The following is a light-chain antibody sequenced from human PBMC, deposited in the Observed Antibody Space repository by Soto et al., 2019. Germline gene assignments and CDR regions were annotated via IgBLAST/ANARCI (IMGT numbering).Light chain of an antibody. J-gene: IGLJ2*01. CDR1: NIGSKS. V-gene: IGLV3-21*04. CDR3: QVWDSSSDPNVV. Sequence: SYELTQPPSVSVAPGKTARITCGGNNIGSKSVHWYQQKPGQAPVLVIYYDSDRPSGIPERFSGSNSGNTATLTISRVEAGDEADYYCQVWDSSSDPNVVFGGGPKVTVL. CDR2: YDS.